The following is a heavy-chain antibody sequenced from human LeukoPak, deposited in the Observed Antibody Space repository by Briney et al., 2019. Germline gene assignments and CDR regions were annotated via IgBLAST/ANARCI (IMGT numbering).Heavy chain of an antibody. J-gene: IGHJ6*02. CDR3: ARGGAWFGEYRYYYGMDV. CDR1: GYTFTSYD. Sequence: ASVKVSCKASGYTFTSYDINWVRQATGQGLEWMGWMNPNSGNTGYAQKFQGRVTMTRNTSISTAYMELSSLRSEDTAVYYCARGGAWFGEYRYYYGMDVWGQGTTVTVSS. V-gene: IGHV1-8*01. CDR2: MNPNSGNT. D-gene: IGHD3-10*01.